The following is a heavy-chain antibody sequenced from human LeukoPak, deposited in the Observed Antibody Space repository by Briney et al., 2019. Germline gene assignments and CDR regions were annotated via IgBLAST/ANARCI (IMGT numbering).Heavy chain of an antibody. V-gene: IGHV1-2*02. CDR2: INPDSGGS. CDR1: GYTFSAFY. D-gene: IGHD3-22*01. Sequence: ASVKVSCKTSGYTFSAFYMHWVRQAPGQGPEWMGWINPDSGGSEYGQKFQGRVTMTRDTSISTAYMELSRLRSDDTAVYYCARSYYDSSGFTFFYYMDVWGNGTTVTISS. J-gene: IGHJ6*03. CDR3: ARSYYDSSGFTFFYYMDV.